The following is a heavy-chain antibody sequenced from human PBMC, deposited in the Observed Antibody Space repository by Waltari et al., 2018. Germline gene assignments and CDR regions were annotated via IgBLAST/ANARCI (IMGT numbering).Heavy chain of an antibody. Sequence: QVHLGEWGGGVVQPGRSLSLSCAASGLTFSLYSMNWVRQDTGKGVEWVAFISGQGTTQHYADTVKGRVTVSRDNSMNTVFLQMNTLRPEDTALYYCARRSSSGVFRALDMWVQGTMVSVSS. V-gene: IGHV3-30*14. CDR1: GLTFSLYS. D-gene: IGHD6-25*01. CDR3: ARRSSSGVFRALDM. J-gene: IGHJ3*02. CDR2: ISGQGTTQ.